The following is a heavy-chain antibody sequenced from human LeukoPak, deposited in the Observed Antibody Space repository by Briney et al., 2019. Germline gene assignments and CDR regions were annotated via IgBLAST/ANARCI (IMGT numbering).Heavy chain of an antibody. CDR3: ARGNEDIVVVPAAFY. Sequence: GASVKVSCKASGYTFTSYGISWVRQAPGQGLEWMGWISAYNGNTNYAQKLQGRVTMTTDTSTSTAYMELSRLRSDDTAVYYCARGNEDIVVVPAAFYWGQGTLVTVSS. CDR1: GYTFTSYG. D-gene: IGHD2-2*01. CDR2: ISAYNGNT. J-gene: IGHJ4*02. V-gene: IGHV1-18*01.